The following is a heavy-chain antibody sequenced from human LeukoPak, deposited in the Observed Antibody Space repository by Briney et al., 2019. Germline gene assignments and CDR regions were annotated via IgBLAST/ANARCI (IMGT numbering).Heavy chain of an antibody. CDR3: ARCITAAEMDY. CDR1: GGSISSGDYY. V-gene: IGHV4-30-4*01. CDR2: IYYSGST. J-gene: IGHJ4*02. Sequence: SQTLSLTCTVSGGSISSGDYYWRWIRQPPGKGLEWIGYIYYSGSTYYHPSLKSRVTISVDTSKNQFSLKLSSVTAADTAVYYCARCITAAEMDYWGQGTLVTVSS. D-gene: IGHD6-13*01.